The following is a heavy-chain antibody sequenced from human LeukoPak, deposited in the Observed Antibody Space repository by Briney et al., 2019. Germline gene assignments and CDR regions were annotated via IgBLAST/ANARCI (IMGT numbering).Heavy chain of an antibody. CDR3: ERTYYDFWSGYYRDY. J-gene: IGHJ4*02. CDR1: GGSISSGSYY. Sequence: SQTLSLTCTVSGGSISSGSYYWSWLRQPAGTGLEWIGRLYTSGSTNYNPSLKSRVTISVDTSKNQFSLKLSSVTAAETAVYYCERTYYDFWSGYYRDYWGQGTLATVPS. D-gene: IGHD3-3*01. CDR2: LYTSGST. V-gene: IGHV4-61*02.